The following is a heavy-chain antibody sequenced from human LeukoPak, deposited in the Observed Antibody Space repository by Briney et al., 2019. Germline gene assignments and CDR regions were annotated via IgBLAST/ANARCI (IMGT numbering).Heavy chain of an antibody. CDR3: ARDQPYTYYDFWSGYTDY. CDR1: GYTFTSYY. J-gene: IGHJ4*02. V-gene: IGHV1-18*04. D-gene: IGHD3-3*01. CDR2: ISAYNGNT. Sequence: GASVKVSCKASGYTFTSYYMHWVRQAPGQGLEWMGWISAYNGNTNYAQKLQGRVTMTTDTSTSTAYMELRSLRSDDTAVYYCARDQPYTYYDFWSGYTDYWGQGTLVTVSS.